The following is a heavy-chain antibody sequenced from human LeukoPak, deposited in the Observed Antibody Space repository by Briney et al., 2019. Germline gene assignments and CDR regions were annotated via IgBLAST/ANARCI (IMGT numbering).Heavy chain of an antibody. D-gene: IGHD4-17*01. CDR3: ARDLYQDGDYHFDS. CDR2: IISTLGIP. J-gene: IGHJ4*02. CDR1: GGTFSSYA. Sequence: SVKVSCKASGGTFSSYAISWVRQAPGQGLEWMGRIISTLGIPNYAQKFQGRVTITADKSTSTTYMEVSSLRSEDTAVYYCARDLYQDGDYHFDSWGQGTLVTVSS. V-gene: IGHV1-69*04.